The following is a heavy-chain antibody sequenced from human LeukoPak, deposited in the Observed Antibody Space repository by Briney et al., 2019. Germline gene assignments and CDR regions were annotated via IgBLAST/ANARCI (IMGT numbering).Heavy chain of an antibody. CDR1: GYTFTGYY. CDR2: INPNSGGT. J-gene: IGHJ4*02. V-gene: IGHV1-2*04. D-gene: IGHD3-22*01. Sequence: ASVTVSCKASGYTFTGYYMHWARQAPGQGLEWMGWINPNSGGTNYAQKFQGWVTMTRDTSISTAYMELSRLRSDDTAVYYCVYYDSSGYSLWGQGTLVTVSS. CDR3: VYYDSSGYSL.